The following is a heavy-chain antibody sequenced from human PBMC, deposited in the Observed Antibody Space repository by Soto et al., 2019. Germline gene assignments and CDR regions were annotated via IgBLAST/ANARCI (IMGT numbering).Heavy chain of an antibody. CDR3: ASELRYFDWSYYFDY. Sequence: GASVKVSCKASGGTFSSSTISGVRQAPGQGLEWMGRIIPILGIANYAQKFQGRVTITADKSTSTAYMELSSLRSEDTAVYYCASELRYFDWSYYFDYWGQGTLVTVS. D-gene: IGHD3-9*01. J-gene: IGHJ4*02. CDR1: GGTFSSST. V-gene: IGHV1-69*02. CDR2: IIPILGIA.